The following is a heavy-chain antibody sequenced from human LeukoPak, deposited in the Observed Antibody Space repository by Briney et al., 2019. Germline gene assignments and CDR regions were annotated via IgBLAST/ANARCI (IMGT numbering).Heavy chain of an antibody. D-gene: IGHD5-24*01. V-gene: IGHV4-31*03. Sequence: PSETLSLTCTVSGGSISSGGYYWSWIRQHPGKGLEWIGYIYYSGSTYYNPSLKSRVTISVDTSKNQFSLKLSSVTAADTAVYYCARGGEMATWSFDYWGQGTLVTVSS. J-gene: IGHJ4*02. CDR1: GGSISSGGYY. CDR2: IYYSGST. CDR3: ARGGEMATWSFDY.